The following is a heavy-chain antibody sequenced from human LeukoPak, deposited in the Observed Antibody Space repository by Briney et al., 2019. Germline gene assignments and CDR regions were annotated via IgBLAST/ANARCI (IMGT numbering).Heavy chain of an antibody. J-gene: IGHJ4*02. CDR2: ISGSGTNT. D-gene: IGHD5-12*01. CDR3: ARDRSGYSGYDFFDY. CDR1: GFTFSSYA. V-gene: IGHV3-23*01. Sequence: GGSLRLSCAASGFTFSSYAMSWVRQAPGKGLEWVSSISGSGTNTYYADSVKGRFTISRDNAKNSLYLQMNSLRAEDTAVYYCARDRSGYSGYDFFDYWGQGALVTVSS.